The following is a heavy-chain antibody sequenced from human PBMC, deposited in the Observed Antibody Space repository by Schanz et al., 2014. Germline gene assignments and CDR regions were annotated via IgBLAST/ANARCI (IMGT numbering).Heavy chain of an antibody. CDR1: GFTLSSYA. J-gene: IGHJ1*01. CDR3: ASGVHVSSLQKGLQF. V-gene: IGHV3-48*01. D-gene: IGHD3-10*01. CDR2: IATSSSTR. Sequence: EVHLVESGGGLVKRGGSLRLSCAAYGFTLSSYAMHWVRQVPGKGLEWLSYIATSSSTRHYADSVKGRVTISRDNAKNSVSLQMRRLRVEDTAVYYCASGVHVSSLQKGLQFWGRGTLXIVSS.